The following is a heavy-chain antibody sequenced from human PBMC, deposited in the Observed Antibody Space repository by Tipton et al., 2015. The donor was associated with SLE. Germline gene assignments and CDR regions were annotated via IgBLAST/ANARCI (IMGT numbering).Heavy chain of an antibody. Sequence: SLRLSCAASGFTFVDYTMHWVRQAPGKGLEWVSLITWDGGSTYYADSVKGRFTISRDNSKNSLYLQMNSLRTEDTAVYYCAKDLTYSSGHDGYFQHWGQGTLVTVSS. D-gene: IGHD6-19*01. CDR2: ITWDGGST. CDR1: GFTFVDYT. J-gene: IGHJ1*01. CDR3: AKDLTYSSGHDGYFQH. V-gene: IGHV3-43*01.